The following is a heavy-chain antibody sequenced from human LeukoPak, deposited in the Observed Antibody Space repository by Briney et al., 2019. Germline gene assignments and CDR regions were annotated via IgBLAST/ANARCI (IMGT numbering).Heavy chain of an antibody. V-gene: IGHV4-34*01. CDR2: INHSGST. CDR1: GGSFSGYH. J-gene: IGHJ5*02. Sequence: SETLSLTCAVYGGSFSGYHWSWIRQPPGKGLEWIGEINHSGSTNYNPSLKSRVTISVDTSKNQFSLKLSSVTAADTAVYYCARGKYRSLSSSWYSGWFDPWGQGTLVTVSS. CDR3: ARGKYRSLSSSWYSGWFDP. D-gene: IGHD6-13*01.